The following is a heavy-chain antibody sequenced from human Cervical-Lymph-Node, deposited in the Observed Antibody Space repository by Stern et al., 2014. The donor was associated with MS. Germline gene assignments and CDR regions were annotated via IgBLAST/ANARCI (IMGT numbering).Heavy chain of an antibody. CDR3: ANNIVATQDFDY. V-gene: IGHV3-23*04. J-gene: IGHJ4*02. D-gene: IGHD5-12*01. CDR1: GFTFSSYA. Sequence: EVQLVESGGGLVQPGGSLRLSCTASGFTFSSYAMSWVRQAPGKGLEWVSAISGSGGSTYYADSVKGRFTISRDNSKNTLYLQMNSLRAEDTAVYYCANNIVATQDFDYWGQGTLVTVSS. CDR2: ISGSGGST.